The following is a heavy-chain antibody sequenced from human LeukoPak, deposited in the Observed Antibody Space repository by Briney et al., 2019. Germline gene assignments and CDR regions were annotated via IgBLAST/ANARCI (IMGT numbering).Heavy chain of an antibody. CDR3: TTGSAGFSRYEY. D-gene: IGHD4-11*01. V-gene: IGHV1-18*04. Sequence: ASVKVSCKISGDTSQTPAITWVRQAPGEGLQWMGWNSLANGNTNYAQKLQGRLTMTIDTSTRTAYVEVRNLRSDDTATYYCTTGSAGFSRYEYWGQGTVVTVSS. CDR1: GDTSQTPA. CDR2: NSLANGNT. J-gene: IGHJ4*02.